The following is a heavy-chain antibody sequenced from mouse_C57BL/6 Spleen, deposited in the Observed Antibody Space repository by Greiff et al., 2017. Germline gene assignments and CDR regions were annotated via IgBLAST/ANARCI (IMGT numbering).Heavy chain of an antibody. D-gene: IGHD1-1*01. CDR2: ISSGGDYI. CDR1: GFTFSSYA. J-gene: IGHJ2*01. Sequence: EVMLVESGEGLVKPGGSLKLSCAASGFTFSSYAMSWVRQTPEKRLEWVAYISSGGDYIYYADTVKGRFTISRDNARNTLYLQMSSLKSEDTAMYYCTRAHYGSPPFDYWGQGTTRTVSS. CDR3: TRAHYGSPPFDY. V-gene: IGHV5-9-1*02.